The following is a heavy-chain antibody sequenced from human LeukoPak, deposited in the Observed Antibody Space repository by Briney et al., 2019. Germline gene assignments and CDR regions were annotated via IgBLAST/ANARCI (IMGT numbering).Heavy chain of an antibody. Sequence: GGSLRLSCAASGFTFSSYSMNWVRQAPGKGLEWVSSISSSSYIYYADSVKGRFTISRDNAKNSLYLQMNSLRAEDTAVYYCAKDGGNYYDTGGNHLMRSYMDVWGKGTTVTVSS. D-gene: IGHD3-22*01. J-gene: IGHJ6*04. CDR3: AKDGGNYYDTGGNHLMRSYMDV. CDR1: GFTFSSYS. CDR2: ISSSSYI. V-gene: IGHV3-21*01.